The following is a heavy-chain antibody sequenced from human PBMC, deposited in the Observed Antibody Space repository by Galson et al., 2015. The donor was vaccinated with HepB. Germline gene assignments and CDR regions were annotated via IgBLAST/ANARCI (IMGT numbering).Heavy chain of an antibody. V-gene: IGHV1-2*04. J-gene: IGHJ3*02. CDR1: GYTFTGYY. Sequence: SVKVSCKASGYTFTGYYMHWVRQAPGQGLEWMGWINPNSGGTNYAQKFQGWVTMTRDTSISTAYMELSRLRSDDTAVYYCARANGYSTLDAFDIWCQRTMVTVSS. CDR2: INPNSGGT. D-gene: IGHD3-3*01. CDR3: ARANGYSTLDAFDI.